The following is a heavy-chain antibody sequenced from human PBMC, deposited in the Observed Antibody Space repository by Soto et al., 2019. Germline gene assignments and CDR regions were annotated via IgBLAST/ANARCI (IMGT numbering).Heavy chain of an antibody. CDR2: INLGDSDT. V-gene: IGHV5-51*01. J-gene: IGHJ6*02. CDR1: VYSFSSYW. Sequence: PGESLKISCKGSVYSFSSYWIGWVRQMPGKGLEWMGIINLGDSDTRYSPSFQGQVTISADKSISTAYLQWSSLKASDTATYYCARPSIAAAGMSYYYGMDVWGQGTTVTVSS. D-gene: IGHD6-13*01. CDR3: ARPSIAAAGMSYYYGMDV.